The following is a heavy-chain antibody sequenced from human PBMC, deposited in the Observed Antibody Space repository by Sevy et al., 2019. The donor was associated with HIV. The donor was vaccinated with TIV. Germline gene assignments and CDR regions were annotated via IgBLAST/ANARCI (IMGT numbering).Heavy chain of an antibody. CDR2: IWYDGSSK. J-gene: IGHJ4*02. D-gene: IGHD3-22*01. V-gene: IGHV3-33*01. CDR3: ARGADYFDSSGANFEY. Sequence: GGSLRLSCAASGFSFSNYGMHWVRQAPGKGLEWVALIWYDGSSKYYADSVKGRLTISRDNSKNTLSLQMNSLRTVDTAVYYCARGADYFDSSGANFEYWGQGTLVTVSS. CDR1: GFSFSNYG.